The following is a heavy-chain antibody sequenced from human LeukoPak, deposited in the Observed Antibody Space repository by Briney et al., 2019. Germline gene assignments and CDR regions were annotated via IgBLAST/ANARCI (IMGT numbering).Heavy chain of an antibody. D-gene: IGHD4-17*01. J-gene: IGHJ4*02. CDR3: AKDGVGDPFDY. CDR2: ISGSGDNT. V-gene: IGHV3-23*01. CDR1: GFTFSSFG. Sequence: GGTLRLSCAASGFTFSSFGMSWVRQAPGKGLEWVSAISGSGDNTYYADSEKGRFTISRDNSKNTLYLQMNSLRAEDTAVYYCAKDGVGDPFDYWGQGTLVTVSS.